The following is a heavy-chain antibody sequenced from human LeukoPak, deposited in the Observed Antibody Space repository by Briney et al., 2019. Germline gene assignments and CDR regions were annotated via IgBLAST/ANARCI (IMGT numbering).Heavy chain of an antibody. D-gene: IGHD5-12*01. Sequence: PSETLSLTRTVSGTSISSYYWSWVRLPAGKGLEWIGYIRSRVTSYTYNPSLQSLVTISVDASTNQFYLKVSSMTAADTAVYFCVRSPRLHPSAQGLLVRVSS. CDR3: VRSPRLHP. J-gene: IGHJ5*02. V-gene: IGHV4-4*09. CDR2: IRSRVTSY. CDR1: GTSISSYY.